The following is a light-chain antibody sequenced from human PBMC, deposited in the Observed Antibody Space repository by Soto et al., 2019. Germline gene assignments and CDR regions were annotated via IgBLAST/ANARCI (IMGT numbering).Light chain of an antibody. Sequence: EIVMTQSPATLSVSPGERATLSCRASQSVSSNLAWYQQKPGQAPRLLIYGASTRATGIPARFSGSGSGTEFPLTISSLQSEDFAVYYCQQYNNWPRTFGQGTNVEIK. CDR1: QSVSSN. J-gene: IGKJ1*01. V-gene: IGKV3-15*01. CDR3: QQYNNWPRT. CDR2: GAS.